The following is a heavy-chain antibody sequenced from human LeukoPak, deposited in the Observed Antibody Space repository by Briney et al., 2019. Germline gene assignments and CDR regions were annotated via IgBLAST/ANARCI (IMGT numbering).Heavy chain of an antibody. J-gene: IGHJ4*02. D-gene: IGHD3-16*01. Sequence: ASVKVSCKASGYIFTSYNMHWVRQAPGQGLEWMGIINPSGGSTNYAQKFQGRVTMTTDTSTSTAYMELRSLRSDDTAVYYCARGLWAFDYWGQGTLVTVSS. CDR1: GYIFTSYN. V-gene: IGHV1-46*01. CDR2: INPSGGST. CDR3: ARGLWAFDY.